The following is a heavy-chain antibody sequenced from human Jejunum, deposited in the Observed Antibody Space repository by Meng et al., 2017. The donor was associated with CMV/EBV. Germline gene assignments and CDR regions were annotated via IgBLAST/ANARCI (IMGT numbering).Heavy chain of an antibody. CDR3: EKDSIPGDLDS. V-gene: IGHV3-30*02. D-gene: IGHD7-27*01. Sequence: AASGFTFSSYGMHWGRQAPGKGLAWVAFIRYDGSNTYYADSVTGRFTISRDTSKNTLYLQMNSLRAEDTAVYYCEKDSIPGDLDSWGQGTLVTVSS. CDR2: IRYDGSNT. J-gene: IGHJ4*02. CDR1: GFTFSSYG.